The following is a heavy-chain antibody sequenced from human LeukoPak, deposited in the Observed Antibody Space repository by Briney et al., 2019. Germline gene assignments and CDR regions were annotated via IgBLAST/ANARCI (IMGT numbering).Heavy chain of an antibody. CDR1: GGSISSYY. Sequence: SETLSLTCTVSGGSISSYYWSWIRQPPGKGLEWIGYIYYSGSTNYNPSLKSRVTISVDTSKNQFSLKLSSVTAADTAVYYCARVQAYGGKGYFDYWGRGTLVTVSS. V-gene: IGHV4-59*01. D-gene: IGHD4-23*01. J-gene: IGHJ4*02. CDR2: IYYSGST. CDR3: ARVQAYGGKGYFDY.